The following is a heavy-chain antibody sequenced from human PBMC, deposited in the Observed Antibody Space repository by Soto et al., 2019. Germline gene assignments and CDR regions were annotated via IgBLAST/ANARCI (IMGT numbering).Heavy chain of an antibody. CDR1: GGSISSYY. CDR3: ARDRDGRWGSGGSHFDY. D-gene: IGHD2-15*01. J-gene: IGHJ4*02. V-gene: IGHV4-59*01. CDR2: IYYSGST. Sequence: SETLSLTCTVSGGSISSYYWSWIRQPPGKGLEWIGYIYYSGSTNYNPSLKSRVTISVDTSKNQFSLKLSSVTAADTAVYYCARDRDGRWGSGGSHFDYWGQGTLVTVSS.